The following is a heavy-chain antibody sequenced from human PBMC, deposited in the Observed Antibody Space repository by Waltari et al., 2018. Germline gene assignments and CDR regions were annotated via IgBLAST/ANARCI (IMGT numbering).Heavy chain of an antibody. J-gene: IGHJ5*02. CDR2: ISANNGHT. D-gene: IGHD3-3*01. Sequence: QAQLVQSGAEVKKPGAYVKVACMPSGYPFSGFGIRWVRQDPGQGLEWMGWISANNGHTNHAQKFQGRLIMTKDTSTTTVDMELNYLTSDDTAVYYCARERHRLMEVGYLMALDPWGQGTLVTVSS. V-gene: IGHV1-18*01. CDR1: GYPFSGFG. CDR3: ARERHRLMEVGYLMALDP.